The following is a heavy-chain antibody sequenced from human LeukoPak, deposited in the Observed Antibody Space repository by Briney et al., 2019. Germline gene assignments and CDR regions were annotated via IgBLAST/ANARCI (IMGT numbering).Heavy chain of an antibody. CDR3: ARMVVSAMVRGVIPHNWFDP. J-gene: IGHJ5*02. Sequence: GASVKVSCKASGYTFTSYAMHWVRQAPGQRLEWMGWINAGNGNTKYSQKFQGRVTITRDTSASTAYMELSSLRSEDTAVYYCARMVVSAMVRGVIPHNWFDPWGQGTLVTVSS. CDR2: INAGNGNT. V-gene: IGHV1-3*01. CDR1: GYTFTSYA. D-gene: IGHD3-10*01.